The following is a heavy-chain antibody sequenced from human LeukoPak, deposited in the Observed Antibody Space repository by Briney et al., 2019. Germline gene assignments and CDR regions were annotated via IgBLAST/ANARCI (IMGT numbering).Heavy chain of an antibody. D-gene: IGHD6-19*01. Sequence: GGSLRLSCEASGFTFSTYWMNWVRQAPGKGLEWVANIKQDGSEKYYVDSVKGRFTISRDNAKNSLYLQMNSLRAEDTAVYYCARGGGAVAGYHDYWGQGTLVTVSS. CDR1: GFTFSTYW. CDR3: ARGGGAVAGYHDY. V-gene: IGHV3-7*01. CDR2: IKQDGSEK. J-gene: IGHJ4*02.